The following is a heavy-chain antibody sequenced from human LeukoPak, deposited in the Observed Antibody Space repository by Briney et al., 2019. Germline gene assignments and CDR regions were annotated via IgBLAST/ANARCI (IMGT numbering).Heavy chain of an antibody. CDR2: ISGYDNSL. CDR1: GFDLSDTS. D-gene: IGHD3-10*01. V-gene: IGHV3-21*01. Sequence: KPGGSLRLSCRASGFDLSDTSVTWVRQAPGKGLEWVSSISGYDNSLYYEDSVRGRFTISRDDATNSVFLQMSSLRAEDTAIYYCARVPKQRLLLQLFSDLWGQGTPVIVSS. J-gene: IGHJ4*02. CDR3: ARVPKQRLLLQLFSDL.